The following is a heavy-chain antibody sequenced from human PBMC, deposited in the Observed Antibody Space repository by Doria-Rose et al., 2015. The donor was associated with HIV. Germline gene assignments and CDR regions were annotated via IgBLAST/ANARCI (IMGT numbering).Heavy chain of an antibody. V-gene: IGHV3-9*01. CDR3: AKAPIIGPKYYFYMDV. D-gene: IGHD3-3*01. J-gene: IGHJ6*03. CDR1: GFSFESYA. Sequence: VQLVQSEGGLVQPGRSLRLSCVGSGFSFESYAMHWVRLAPGKGLEWVAGISWDGGAKANADSVEGRFTISRDNAKKSVYLEMRSLRPEDTAFYYCAKAPIIGPKYYFYMDVWGKGTSVTVSS. CDR2: ISWDGGAK.